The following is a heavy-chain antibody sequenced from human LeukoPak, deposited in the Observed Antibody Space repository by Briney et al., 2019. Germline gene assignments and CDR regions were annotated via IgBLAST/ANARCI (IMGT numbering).Heavy chain of an antibody. Sequence: PSETLSLTCTVSGGSISTGGYYWSWIRQHPGKGLEWIGYIYYSGSTYYNPSLESRDTISLDTSNNHFSLKLSSVTAADTAVYYCARYDSGTFYKANWFDPWGQGTLVTVSS. CDR3: ARYDSGTFYKANWFDP. CDR2: IYYSGST. J-gene: IGHJ5*02. D-gene: IGHD3-10*01. CDR1: GGSISTGGYY. V-gene: IGHV4-31*03.